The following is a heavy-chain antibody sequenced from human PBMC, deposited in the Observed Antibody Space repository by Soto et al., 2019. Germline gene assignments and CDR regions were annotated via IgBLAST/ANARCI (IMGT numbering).Heavy chain of an antibody. D-gene: IGHD2-15*01. Sequence: GGSLRLSCAASGFTFSSYGMHWVRQAPGKGLEWVAVISYDGSNKYYADSVKGRFTISRDDSKNTLYLQMNSLRAEDTAVYYCAKDLGGGFDYWGQGTLVTVSS. CDR2: ISYDGSNK. CDR1: GFTFSSYG. J-gene: IGHJ4*02. CDR3: AKDLGGGFDY. V-gene: IGHV3-30*18.